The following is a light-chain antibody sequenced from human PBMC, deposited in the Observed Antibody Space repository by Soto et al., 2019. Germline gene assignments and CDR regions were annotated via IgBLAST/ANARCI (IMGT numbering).Light chain of an antibody. V-gene: IGKV3-20*01. Sequence: ESVLTQSPGTLSLSPGERATLSCRASQSVSNRYFAWYQQKPGQAPRLLIYGISNRATGSPDRFSGSGAGTDFTLTISRLEPEDFVLYYCQQYSSLPHTFGEGTKLEV. CDR2: GIS. CDR1: QSVSNRY. CDR3: QQYSSLPHT. J-gene: IGKJ2*01.